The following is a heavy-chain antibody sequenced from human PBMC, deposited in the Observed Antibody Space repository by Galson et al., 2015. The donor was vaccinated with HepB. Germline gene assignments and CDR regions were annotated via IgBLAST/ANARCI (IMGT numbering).Heavy chain of an antibody. Sequence: SVKVSCKASGGTFSSYTISWVRQAPGQGLEWMGRIIPILGTANYAQKFQGRVTITADKSTSTAYMELSSLRSEDTAVYYCARGGGYGSAINWFDPWGQGTLVTVSS. CDR1: GGTFSSYT. J-gene: IGHJ5*02. CDR3: ARGGGYGSAINWFDP. D-gene: IGHD3-10*01. CDR2: IIPILGTA. V-gene: IGHV1-69*08.